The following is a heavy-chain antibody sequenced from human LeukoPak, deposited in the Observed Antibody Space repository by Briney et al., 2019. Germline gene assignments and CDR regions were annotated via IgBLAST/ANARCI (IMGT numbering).Heavy chain of an antibody. CDR2: TSPDEGLK. CDR3: AKDARWLVPSL. CDR1: GFTFSSYA. V-gene: IGHV3-30*04. D-gene: IGHD6-19*01. J-gene: IGHJ4*02. Sequence: GGSLRLSCAASGFTFSSYAMHWVRQAPGKGLEWVAVTSPDEGLKFYGDSVKGRFTISRDNSKNTMYLQMNNLREEDTAVYYCAKDARWLVPSLWGQGTLVTVSS.